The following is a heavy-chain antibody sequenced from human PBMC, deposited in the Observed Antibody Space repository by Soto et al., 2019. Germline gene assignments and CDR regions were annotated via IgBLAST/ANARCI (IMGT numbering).Heavy chain of an antibody. CDR3: ARDPYCSGGSCYSYRAADYFDY. V-gene: IGHV3-74*01. Sequence: GGSLRLSCAASGFTFSSYWMHWVRQAPGKGLVWVSRINSDGSSTSYADSVKGRFTISRDNAKNTLYLQMNSLRAEDTAVYYCARDPYCSGGSCYSYRAADYFDYWGQGTLVTVSS. CDR2: INSDGSST. D-gene: IGHD2-15*01. CDR1: GFTFSSYW. J-gene: IGHJ4*02.